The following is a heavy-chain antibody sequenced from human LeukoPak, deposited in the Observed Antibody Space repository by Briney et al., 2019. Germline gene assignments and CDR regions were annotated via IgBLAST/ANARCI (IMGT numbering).Heavy chain of an antibody. CDR1: GYRFTSYW. CDR3: ARHLRYYYGLDV. J-gene: IGHJ6*02. Sequence: GESLKISCKGSGYRFTSYWIGWVRQMPGKGLEWMGIIDPGDSDSRYSPSFQGQVTISADKSLSTAYLQWRSLKASDTAIYYCARHLRYYYGLDVWGQGTTVTVSS. CDR2: IDPGDSDS. V-gene: IGHV5-51*01.